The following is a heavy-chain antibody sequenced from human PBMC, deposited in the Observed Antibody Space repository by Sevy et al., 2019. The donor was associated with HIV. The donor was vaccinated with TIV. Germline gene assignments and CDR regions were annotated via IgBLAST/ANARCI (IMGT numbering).Heavy chain of an antibody. CDR2: ISYDGINK. V-gene: IGHV3-30*03. CDR1: GLSVTNNG. CDR3: ARDYS. Sequence: GGSLRLSCEVSGLSVTNNGMHWVRQAPGKGLEWVAVISYDGINKYYGDSVKGRFTISRDNVKNSVHLQMSSLRVEDTAMYYCARDYSWGQGTQVTVSS. J-gene: IGHJ4*02.